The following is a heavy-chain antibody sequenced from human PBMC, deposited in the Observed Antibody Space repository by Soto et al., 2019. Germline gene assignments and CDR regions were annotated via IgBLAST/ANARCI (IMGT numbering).Heavy chain of an antibody. CDR2: IIPIFGTA. Sequence: SVKVSCKASGGTFSSYAISWVRQAPGQGLEWMGGIIPIFGTANYAQKFRGRVTITADESTSTAYMELSSLRSEDTAVYYCAPHNERGAPVAGNDYWGQGTLVSVS. CDR1: GGTFSSYA. D-gene: IGHD6-19*01. V-gene: IGHV1-69*13. CDR3: APHNERGAPVAGNDY. J-gene: IGHJ4*02.